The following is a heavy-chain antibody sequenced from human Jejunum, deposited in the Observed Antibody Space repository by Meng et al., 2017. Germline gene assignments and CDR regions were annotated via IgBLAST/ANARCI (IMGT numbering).Heavy chain of an antibody. CDR2: FHPSGRT. D-gene: IGHD3-9*01. Sequence: VHVRRWGAGLLRPSRTLSLPCAVYGGSCGDHYLSWIRQPPGKGLEWIGEFHPSGRTYYSPSLQSRVTITLDTSKNQFSLTLNSVTAADTAVYYCARGDDWAKSGNFWGQGTLVTVSS. CDR3: ARGDDWAKSGNF. J-gene: IGHJ4*02. V-gene: IGHV4-34*01. CDR1: GGSCGDHY.